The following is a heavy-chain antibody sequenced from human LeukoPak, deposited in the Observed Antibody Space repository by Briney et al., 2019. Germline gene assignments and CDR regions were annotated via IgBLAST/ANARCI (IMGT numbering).Heavy chain of an antibody. CDR3: SRGTPRDGYEY. V-gene: IGHV3-23*01. D-gene: IGHD5-24*01. Sequence: QTGGSLGLSCAASGFTFSSYAMSWVRQAPGKGLEWVSAISGSGGPTYYADSVKGRFTISRENSKNTLYLQVSSLRAEDTAVYYCSRGTPRDGYEYWGQGTLVTVSS. CDR2: ISGSGGPT. CDR1: GFTFSSYA. J-gene: IGHJ4*02.